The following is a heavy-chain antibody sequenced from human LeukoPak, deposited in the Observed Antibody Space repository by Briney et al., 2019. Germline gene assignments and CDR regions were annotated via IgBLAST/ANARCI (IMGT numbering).Heavy chain of an antibody. CDR2: INTYNDKT. CDR3: ATPIAWTGGYDAFDI. Sequence: GASVKVSCKASGYIFTTYGISWVRQAPGQGLEWMGWINTYNDKTNYAQKFQGRGTMATDTSTSTAYMELRSLRSDDTAVYYCATPIAWTGGYDAFDIWGQGTMVTVSS. J-gene: IGHJ3*02. CDR1: GYIFTTYG. D-gene: IGHD3/OR15-3a*01. V-gene: IGHV1-18*01.